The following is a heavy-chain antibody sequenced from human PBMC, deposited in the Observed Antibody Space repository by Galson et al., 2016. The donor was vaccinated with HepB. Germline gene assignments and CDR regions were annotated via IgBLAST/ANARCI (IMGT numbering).Heavy chain of an antibody. D-gene: IGHD2-21*02. CDR2: IYPGDSDS. J-gene: IGHJ3*02. V-gene: IGHV5-51*01. Sequence: QSGAEVKKPGESLKISCKGSAYSFPSYWIDWVRQMPGKGLEWMGSIYPGDSDSRYSPSFQGQVTLSADRSINTAYLQWSSLKASDTAIYYCARQKWCGGDCPEANAFDIWGQGTMVTVSS. CDR3: ARQKWCGGDCPEANAFDI. CDR1: AYSFPSYW.